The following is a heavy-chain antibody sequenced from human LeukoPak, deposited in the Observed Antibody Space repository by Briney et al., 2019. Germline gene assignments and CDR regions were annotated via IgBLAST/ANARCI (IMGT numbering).Heavy chain of an antibody. CDR2: INSDGSST. J-gene: IGHJ4*02. V-gene: IGHV3-74*01. D-gene: IGHD3-22*01. CDR3: ARSTRDSRGYYNTLDY. CDR1: GFSLRTYW. Sequence: GGSLRLSCAASGFSLRTYWMHWVRQVPGKGLEWLSRINSDGSSTTYADSVKGRITISGDNAKNTLYLQLNSLRAEDTAVYYCARSTRDSRGYYNTLDYWGQGTLVTVSS.